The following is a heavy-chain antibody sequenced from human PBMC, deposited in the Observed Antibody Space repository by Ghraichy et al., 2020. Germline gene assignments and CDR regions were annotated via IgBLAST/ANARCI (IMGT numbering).Heavy chain of an antibody. D-gene: IGHD1-26*01. CDR1: GFTFSSYA. CDR3: AKVVSVGSWRPFDY. CDR2: ISVTGGST. V-gene: IGHV3-23*01. Sequence: GESLNISCAASGFTFSSYAMNWVRQAPGKGLEWVSAISVTGGSTYYADSVKGRFTISRDNSKNTLYLQMNSLRAEDTAVYYCAKVVSVGSWRPFDYWGQGTLVTVSS. J-gene: IGHJ4*02.